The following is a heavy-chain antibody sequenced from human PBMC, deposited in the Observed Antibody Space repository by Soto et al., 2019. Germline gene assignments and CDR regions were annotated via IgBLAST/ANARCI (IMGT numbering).Heavy chain of an antibody. J-gene: IGHJ4*02. CDR2: IYYSGST. CDR1: GGSISSSSYY. D-gene: IGHD1-26*01. V-gene: IGHV4-39*01. Sequence: SETLSLTCTVSGGSISSSSYYWGWIRQPPGKGLEWIGSIYYSGSTYYNPSLKSRVTISVDTSKNQFSLKLSSVTAADTAVYYCARLSYLYYFDYWGQGTLVTVSS. CDR3: ARLSYLYYFDY.